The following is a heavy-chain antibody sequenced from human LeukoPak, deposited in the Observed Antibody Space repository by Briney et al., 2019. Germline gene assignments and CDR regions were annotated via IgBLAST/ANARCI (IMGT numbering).Heavy chain of an antibody. CDR3: ARAVRFLEGWGGSWFDP. V-gene: IGHV1-69*05. D-gene: IGHD3-3*01. Sequence: SVKVSCKASGGTFSSYAISWVRQAPGQGLEWMGGIIPIFGTANYAQKFQGRVTITTDESTSTAYTELSSLRSEDTAVYYCARAVRFLEGWGGSWFDPWGQGTLVTVSS. CDR1: GGTFSSYA. J-gene: IGHJ5*02. CDR2: IIPIFGTA.